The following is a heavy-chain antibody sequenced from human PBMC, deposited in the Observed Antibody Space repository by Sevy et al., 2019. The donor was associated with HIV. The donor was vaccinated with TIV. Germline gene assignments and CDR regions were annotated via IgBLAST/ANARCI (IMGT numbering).Heavy chain of an antibody. D-gene: IGHD6-13*01. CDR2: IRYDGSDK. V-gene: IGHV3-30*02. Sequence: GWSLRLSCTASGFTFSNFGMHWVRQVPGKGLEWVTFIRYDGSDKYYAASVKGRFTISRDDSKNTLYLQMDSLRPEDTAIYYCAKDLAGPGRRYFDFWGQGALVTVSS. J-gene: IGHJ4*02. CDR1: GFTFSNFG. CDR3: AKDLAGPGRRYFDF.